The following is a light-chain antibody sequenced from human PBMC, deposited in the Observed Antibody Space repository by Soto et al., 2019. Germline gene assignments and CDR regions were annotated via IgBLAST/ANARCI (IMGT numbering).Light chain of an antibody. CDR1: QSVVTT. Sequence: EIVMTQFPDSLCVSPGESATLSCRASQSVVTTLAWYQQKPGQAPRLLIYGASTRASGCPPRFRGSGSGTELHLNINYLRSEDIAVYFCQQYKEYVTFGGGTKVEV. CDR3: QQYKEYVT. CDR2: GAS. J-gene: IGKJ4*01. V-gene: IGKV3D-15*01.